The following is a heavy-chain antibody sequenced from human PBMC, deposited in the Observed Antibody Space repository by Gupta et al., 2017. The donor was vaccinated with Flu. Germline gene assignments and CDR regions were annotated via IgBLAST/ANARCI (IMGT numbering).Heavy chain of an antibody. D-gene: IGHD6-19*01. V-gene: IGHV1-2*06. CDR2: INPYSGDT. Sequence: PGQGLEWMGRINPYSGDTNSAQKFKGRVTMTRDTSISTLYMELSGLRSDDSAVYYCARANDPYRSAWDHAFDIWGQGTLVTVSS. J-gene: IGHJ3*02. CDR3: ARANDPYRSAWDHAFDI.